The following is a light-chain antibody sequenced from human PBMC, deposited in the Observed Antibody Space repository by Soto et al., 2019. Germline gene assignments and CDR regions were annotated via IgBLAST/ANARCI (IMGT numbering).Light chain of an antibody. CDR2: DAS. Sequence: EVVMTQSPATLSVSPGERATLSCRASQTVSSYLAWYQQKPGQAPRLLIYDASTRAPGVPARFSGSGSGTEFTLTISGLQSDDFALFFCQHYYKWPLSFGGGTKVDIK. J-gene: IGKJ4*01. CDR1: QTVSSY. CDR3: QHYYKWPLS. V-gene: IGKV3-15*01.